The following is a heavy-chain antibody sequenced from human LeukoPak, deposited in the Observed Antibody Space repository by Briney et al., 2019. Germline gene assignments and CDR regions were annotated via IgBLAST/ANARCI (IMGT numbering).Heavy chain of an antibody. Sequence: GASVKVSCKASGYTFTGYYMHWVRQAPGQGLEWMGRINPNSGGTNYAQKFQGRVTMTTDTSTSTAYMELRSLRSDDTAVYYCARACSGGSCYYQVDYWGQGTLVTVSS. D-gene: IGHD2-15*01. CDR1: GYTFTGYY. J-gene: IGHJ4*02. CDR3: ARACSGGSCYYQVDY. V-gene: IGHV1-2*06. CDR2: INPNSGGT.